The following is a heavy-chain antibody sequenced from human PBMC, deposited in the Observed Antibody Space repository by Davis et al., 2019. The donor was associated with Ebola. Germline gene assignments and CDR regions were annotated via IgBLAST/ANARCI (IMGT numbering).Heavy chain of an antibody. Sequence: ASVKVSCKASGYTFTSYAMHWVRQAPGQGLEWMGKITPKSGATNYAEKFQGRVTMTRDTSTTTMYMELSSLRPEDTATYYCARDPYCSSSSCQGGGRFDPWGQGTLVTVSS. CDR2: ITPKSGAT. D-gene: IGHD2-2*01. V-gene: IGHV1-46*01. J-gene: IGHJ5*02. CDR1: GYTFTSYA. CDR3: ARDPYCSSSSCQGGGRFDP.